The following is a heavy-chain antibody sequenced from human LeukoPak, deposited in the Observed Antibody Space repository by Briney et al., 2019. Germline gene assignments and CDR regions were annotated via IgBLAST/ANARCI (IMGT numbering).Heavy chain of an antibody. CDR1: GYTFTGYY. V-gene: IGHV1-2*02. J-gene: IGHJ3*02. CDR3: ARSAYSSSNI. Sequence: ASVKVSCKASGYTFTGYYMHWVRQAPGQGLEWMGWINPNSGGTNYAQKFRGRVTMTRDTSISTAYMELSRLRSDDTAVYYCARSAYSSSNIWGQGTMVTVSS. D-gene: IGHD6-6*01. CDR2: INPNSGGT.